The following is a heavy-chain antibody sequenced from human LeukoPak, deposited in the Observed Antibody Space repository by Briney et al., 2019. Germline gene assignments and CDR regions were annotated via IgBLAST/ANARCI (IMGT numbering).Heavy chain of an antibody. V-gene: IGHV3-30*02. CDR2: IRYDGSNK. J-gene: IGHJ3*02. Sequence: GGSLRLSCAASGFTFSSYGMHWVRQAPGKGLEWVAFIRYDGSNKYYADSVKGRFTISRDNSKNTLYLQMNSLRAEDTSVYYCARSDHNSWNAFDIWGQGTMVTVSS. CDR3: ARSDHNSWNAFDI. CDR1: GFTFSSYG. D-gene: IGHD1-26*01.